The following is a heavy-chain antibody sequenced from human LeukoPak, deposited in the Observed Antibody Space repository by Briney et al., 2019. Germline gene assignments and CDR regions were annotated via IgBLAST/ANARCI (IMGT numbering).Heavy chain of an antibody. CDR3: ARDGSRDAFDI. V-gene: IGHV3-74*01. CDR1: GFTFSSSW. J-gene: IGHJ3*02. CDR2: INSDGSST. D-gene: IGHD1-26*01. Sequence: GGSLRLSCAASGFTFSSSWMHWVRQAPGKGLVWVSRINSDGSSTSYADSVKGRFTISRDNGKNTLYLQMNSLRAEDTAVYYCARDGSRDAFDIWGQGTMVTVSS.